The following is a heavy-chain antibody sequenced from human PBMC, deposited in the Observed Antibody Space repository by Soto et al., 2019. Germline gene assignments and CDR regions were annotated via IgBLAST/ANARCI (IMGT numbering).Heavy chain of an antibody. CDR3: AREVVAAADYLPNWFDP. D-gene: IGHD6-13*01. V-gene: IGHV1-69*01. CDR1: GGTFSSYA. Sequence: QVQLVQSGAEVKKPGSSVKVSCKASGGTFSSYAISWVRQAPGQGLEWMGGIIPIFGTANYAQKFQGRVTITADESTSTAYMELSSLRSEDTAVYYRAREVVAAADYLPNWFDPWGQGTLVTVSS. J-gene: IGHJ5*02. CDR2: IIPIFGTA.